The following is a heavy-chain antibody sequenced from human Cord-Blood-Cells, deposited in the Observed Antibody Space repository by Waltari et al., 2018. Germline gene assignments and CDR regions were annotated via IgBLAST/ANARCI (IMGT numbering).Heavy chain of an antibody. Sequence: QVQLVQSGAEVKKPGASVKVSCKASGYTFTGYYMHWVRQAPGQGLEWRGRINPNSGGTNYAQKFQGRVTMTRDTSISTAYMELSRLRSDDTAVYYCARVQCSGGSCYYYYGMDVWGQGTTVTVSS. J-gene: IGHJ6*02. V-gene: IGHV1-2*06. CDR3: ARVQCSGGSCYYYYGMDV. CDR1: GYTFTGYY. CDR2: INPNSGGT. D-gene: IGHD2-15*01.